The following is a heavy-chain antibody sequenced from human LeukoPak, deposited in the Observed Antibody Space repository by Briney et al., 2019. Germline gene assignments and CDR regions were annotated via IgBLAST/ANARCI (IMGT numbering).Heavy chain of an antibody. J-gene: IGHJ2*01. CDR2: ITPSGGT. CDR3: AKALSSGCNFDL. V-gene: IGHV1-2*02. D-gene: IGHD3-10*01. CDR1: GYTFTSYA. Sequence: ASVCLSCKASGYTFTSYAMHWVRQAPGQGLEWMGWITPSGGTNYPQKFQGRVAITRDTSITTAYMDLSRLTSDDTAVYYCAKALSSGCNFDLCGCSTLVTVSS.